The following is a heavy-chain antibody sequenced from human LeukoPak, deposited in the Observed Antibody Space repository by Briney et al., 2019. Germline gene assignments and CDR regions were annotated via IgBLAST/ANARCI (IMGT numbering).Heavy chain of an antibody. CDR1: GFTFSSYS. D-gene: IGHD6-19*01. J-gene: IGHJ4*02. CDR3: ARVGRSGWTVDY. V-gene: IGHV3-21*01. Sequence: GGSLRLSCAASGFTFSSYSMNWVRQAPGKGLEWFSSISSSSSYIYYADSVKGRFTISRDNAKNSLYLQMNSLRAEDTAAYYCARVGRSGWTVDYWGQGTLVTVSS. CDR2: ISSSSSYI.